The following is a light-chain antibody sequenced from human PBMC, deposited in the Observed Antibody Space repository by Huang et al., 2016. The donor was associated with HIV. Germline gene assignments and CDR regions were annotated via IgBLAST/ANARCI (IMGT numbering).Light chain of an antibody. CDR3: QQYYSTRT. V-gene: IGKV4-1*01. CDR2: WAS. Sequence: DIVMTQSPDSLAVSLGERATINCKSSQSVLYSSNNKNYLDWDQQKPGQPPKLLIYWASTRESGVPDRFSGSGSGTDFTLTISSLQAEDVAVYYCQQYYSTRTFGQGTKVEIK. J-gene: IGKJ1*01. CDR1: QSVLYSSNNKNY.